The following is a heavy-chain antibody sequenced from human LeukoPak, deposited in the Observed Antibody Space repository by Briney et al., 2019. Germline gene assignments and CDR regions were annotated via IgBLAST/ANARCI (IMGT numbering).Heavy chain of an antibody. V-gene: IGHV3-21*01. J-gene: IGHJ4*02. CDR3: ARVGRGGYVSY. CDR2: ISSSSSYI. D-gene: IGHD5-24*01. Sequence: PGGSLRLSCAASGFTFSSYSMNSVRQAPGKGLEWVSSISSSSSYIYYADSVNGRFTISRDNAKNSLYLQMNSLRAEDTAVYYCARVGRGGYVSYWGQGTLVTVSS. CDR1: GFTFSSYS.